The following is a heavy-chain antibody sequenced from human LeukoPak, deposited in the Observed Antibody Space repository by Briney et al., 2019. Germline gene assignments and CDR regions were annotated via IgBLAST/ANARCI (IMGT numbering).Heavy chain of an antibody. J-gene: IGHJ2*01. D-gene: IGHD4-17*01. CDR2: INHSGST. Sequence: SETLSLTCAVYGGSFSGYYWSWIRQPPGKGLEWIGEINHSGSTNYNPSLKSRVTISVDTSKNQFSLKLSSVTAADTAVYYCARGDYGDYVRSDWYFDLWGRGTLVTVSS. CDR1: GGSFSGYY. CDR3: ARGDYGDYVRSDWYFDL. V-gene: IGHV4-34*01.